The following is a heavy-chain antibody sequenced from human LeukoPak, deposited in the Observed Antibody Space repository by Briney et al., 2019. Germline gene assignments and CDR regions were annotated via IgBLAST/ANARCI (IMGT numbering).Heavy chain of an antibody. D-gene: IGHD2-15*01. J-gene: IGHJ3*02. Sequence: GRSLRLSCAASGFTFSSYGMHWVRQAPGKGLEWVAVISYDGSNKYYADSVKGRFTISRDNSKNMLYLQMNSLRAEDTAVYYCAKEGYCSGSSCYEDAFDIWGQGTMVTVSS. CDR1: GFTFSSYG. CDR2: ISYDGSNK. V-gene: IGHV3-30*18. CDR3: AKEGYCSGSSCYEDAFDI.